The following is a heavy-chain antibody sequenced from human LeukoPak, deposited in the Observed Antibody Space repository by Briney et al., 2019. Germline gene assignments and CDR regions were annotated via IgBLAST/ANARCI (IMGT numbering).Heavy chain of an antibody. D-gene: IGHD2-2*02. CDR1: GFTVSSNY. CDR2: IYSSGST. V-gene: IGHV3-66*01. Sequence: PGGSLRLSCAASGFTVSSNYMSWVRQAPGKGLGWVSVIYSSGSTYYADSVEGRFTISRDNSKNTLYLQMNSLRAEDTAVYYCARALYFRRFDYWGQGTLVTVSS. CDR3: ARALYFRRFDY. J-gene: IGHJ4*02.